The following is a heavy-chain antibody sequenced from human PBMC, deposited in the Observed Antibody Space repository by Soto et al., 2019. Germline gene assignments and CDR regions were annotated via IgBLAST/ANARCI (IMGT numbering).Heavy chain of an antibody. V-gene: IGHV4-34*01. CDR2: INHSGST. J-gene: IGHJ4*02. CDR3: ARAQPLGYCSSTSCYTTQSFDY. CDR1: GGSFSGYY. D-gene: IGHD2-2*02. Sequence: SETLSLTCAVYGGSFSGYYWSWIRQPPGKGLEWIGEINHSGSTNYNPSLESRVTISVDTSKNQFSLKLSSVTAADTAVYYCARAQPLGYCSSTSCYTTQSFDYWGQGTLVTVSS.